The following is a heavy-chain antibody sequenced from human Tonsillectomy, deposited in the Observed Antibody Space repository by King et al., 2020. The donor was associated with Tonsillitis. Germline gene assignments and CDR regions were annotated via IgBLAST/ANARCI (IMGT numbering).Heavy chain of an antibody. Sequence: TLKESGPALVKPTQTLTLTCTFSGFSLSTSGMCVSWIRQPPGKALEWLARIDWDDDKHYSTSLKTRLTISKNTCKNQVVLTMTNMDPVDTATYFCAQSERLEPGDYCFDPWGQGIRVTVSS. D-gene: IGHD1-1*01. V-gene: IGHV2-70*11. CDR3: AQSERLEPGDYCFDP. CDR2: IDWDDDK. J-gene: IGHJ5*02. CDR1: GFSLSTSGMC.